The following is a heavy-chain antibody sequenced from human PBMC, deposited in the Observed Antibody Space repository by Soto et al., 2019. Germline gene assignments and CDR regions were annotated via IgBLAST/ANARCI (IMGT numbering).Heavy chain of an antibody. D-gene: IGHD1-26*01. V-gene: IGHV1-69*01. CDR1: GGTFSSYA. CDR3: ARVVGPESGSYRDNYRDGMDV. CDR2: IIPIFGTA. J-gene: IGHJ6*02. Sequence: SVKVSCKASGGTFSSYAISWVRQAPGQGLEWMGGIIPIFGTANYAQKFQGRVTITADESTSTAYMELSSLRSEDTAVYYCARVVGPESGSYRDNYRDGMDVWGQGTTVTVSS.